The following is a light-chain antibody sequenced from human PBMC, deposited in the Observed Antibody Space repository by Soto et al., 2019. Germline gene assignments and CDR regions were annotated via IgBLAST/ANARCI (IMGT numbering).Light chain of an antibody. V-gene: IGLV2-8*01. Sequence: QSALAQPPSASGSPGQSVTISCAGTSNDVGGYNFVSWYQQHPGKAPKLMIFEVSKRPSGVPDRFSGSKSGNTASLTVSGLQAEDEADYYCRSYPGTNIFYVFGTRTNVTV. CDR3: RSYPGTNIFYV. J-gene: IGLJ1*01. CDR2: EVS. CDR1: SNDVGGYNF.